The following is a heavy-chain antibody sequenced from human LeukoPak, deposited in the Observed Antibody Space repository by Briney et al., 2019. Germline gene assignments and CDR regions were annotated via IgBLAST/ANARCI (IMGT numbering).Heavy chain of an antibody. Sequence: KPSETLSLTCTVSGGSMSSYYWGWIRQPPGKGLEWIGSIYHSGSTYYNPSLRSRVTISVDTSKNQFSLKLSSVTAADTAVYYCARHRGSTQLDFDYWGQGTLVTVSS. V-gene: IGHV4-39*01. CDR2: IYHSGST. J-gene: IGHJ4*02. CDR3: ARHRGSTQLDFDY. CDR1: GGSMSSYY. D-gene: IGHD6-6*01.